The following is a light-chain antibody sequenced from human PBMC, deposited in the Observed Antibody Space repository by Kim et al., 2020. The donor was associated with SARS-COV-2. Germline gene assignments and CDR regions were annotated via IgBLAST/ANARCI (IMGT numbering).Light chain of an antibody. Sequence: GKRVTISCSGSSSNIGRNGVAWYQQLPRTAPKLLIYSSTQRPSGVPDRFSGSRSGTSASLAISGLQSEDEADYYCATWDDTLNGVVFGGGTQLTVL. V-gene: IGLV1-44*01. J-gene: IGLJ2*01. CDR1: SSNIGRNG. CDR3: ATWDDTLNGVV. CDR2: SST.